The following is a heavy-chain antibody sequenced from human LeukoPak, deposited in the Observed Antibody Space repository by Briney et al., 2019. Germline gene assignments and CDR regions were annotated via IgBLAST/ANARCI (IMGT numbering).Heavy chain of an antibody. D-gene: IGHD3-10*01. Sequence: PGGSLRLSCEVSGFAVSDHYMVWVRQAPGKGLEWVGRIKDERNSDTTDYVASVEGRFTISRDDSRNSVYLQMNSLKTEDTGMYYCARARGLWFGELSPDYWGQGTLVTVSS. CDR2: IKDERNSDTT. J-gene: IGHJ4*02. V-gene: IGHV3-72*01. CDR1: GFAVSDHY. CDR3: ARARGLWFGELSPDY.